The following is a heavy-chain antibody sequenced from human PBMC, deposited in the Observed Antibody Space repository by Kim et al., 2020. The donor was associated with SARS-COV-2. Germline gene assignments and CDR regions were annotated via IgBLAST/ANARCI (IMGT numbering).Heavy chain of an antibody. J-gene: IGHJ5*02. CDR3: ARRYYYDSSGSSFDP. Sequence: SETLSLTCTVSGGSISSYYWSWIRQPPGKGLEWIGYIYYSGSTNYNPSLKSRVTISVDTSKNQFSLKLSSVTAADTAVYYCARRYYYDSSGSSFDPWGQGTLVTVSS. V-gene: IGHV4-59*08. CDR1: GGSISSYY. CDR2: IYYSGST. D-gene: IGHD3-22*01.